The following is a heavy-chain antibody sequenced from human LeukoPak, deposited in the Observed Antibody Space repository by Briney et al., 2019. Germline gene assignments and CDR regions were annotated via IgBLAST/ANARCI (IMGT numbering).Heavy chain of an antibody. D-gene: IGHD3-22*01. V-gene: IGHV4-39*07. CDR2: VYYTGST. J-gene: IGHJ4*02. CDR3: ARREGYYDSSGYYYVPYYFDY. Sequence: SETLSLTCSVSDGSINTISDYWGWVRQPPGKGLEWIGSVYYTGSTYYNAPFKSRVTISIDTSKNQFSLSLSSVTAADTAVYYCARREGYYDSSGYYYVPYYFDYWGQGTLVTVSS. CDR1: DGSINTISDY.